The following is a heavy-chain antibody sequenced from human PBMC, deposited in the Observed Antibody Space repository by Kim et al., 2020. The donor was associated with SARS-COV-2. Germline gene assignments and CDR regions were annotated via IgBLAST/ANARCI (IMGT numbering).Heavy chain of an antibody. J-gene: IGHJ6*02. V-gene: IGHV3-30*04. CDR3: ARDLDYYGSGGYNYGMDV. D-gene: IGHD3-10*01. CDR2: ISYDGSNK. Sequence: GGSLRLSCAASGFTFSSYAMHWVRQAPGKGLEWVAVISYDGSNKYYADSVKGRFTISRDNSKNTLYLQMNSLRAEDTAVYYCARDLDYYGSGGYNYGMDVWGQGTTVTVSS. CDR1: GFTFSSYA.